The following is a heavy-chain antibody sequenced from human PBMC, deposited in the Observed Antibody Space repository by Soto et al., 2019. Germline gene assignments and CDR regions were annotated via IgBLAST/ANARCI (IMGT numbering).Heavy chain of an antibody. V-gene: IGHV1-69*13. D-gene: IGHD3-3*01. J-gene: IGHJ4*02. CDR1: GGTFSSYA. CDR2: IIPIFGTA. CDR3: AIPREFLEWKTKNSGNAPFGY. Sequence: GASVKVSCKASGGTFSSYAISWVRQAPGQGLEWMGGIIPIFGTANYAQKFQGRVTITADESTSTAYMELSSLRSEDTAVYYCAIPREFLEWKTKNSGNAPFGYWGQGTLVTVSS.